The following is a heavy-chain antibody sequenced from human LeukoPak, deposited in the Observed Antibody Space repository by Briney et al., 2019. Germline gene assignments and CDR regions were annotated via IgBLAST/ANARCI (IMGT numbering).Heavy chain of an antibody. V-gene: IGHV4-39*01. CDR1: GGSISSSSYY. J-gene: IGHJ4*02. CDR2: IYYSGST. D-gene: IGHD6-19*01. CDR3: ARLPSSSGWGFDY. Sequence: SGTLSLTCTVSGGSISSSSYYWGWIRQPPGKGLEWIGSIYYSGSTYYNPSLKSRVTISVDTSKNQFSLKLSSVTAADTAVYYCARLPSSSGWGFDYWGQGTLVTVSS.